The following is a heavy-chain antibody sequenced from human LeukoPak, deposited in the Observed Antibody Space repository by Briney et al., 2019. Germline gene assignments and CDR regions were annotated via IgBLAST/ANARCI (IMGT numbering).Heavy chain of an antibody. CDR3: ARDTGNYGGDWFDP. V-gene: IGHV4-59*01. J-gene: IGHJ5*02. D-gene: IGHD1-7*01. Sequence: PSETLSLTCSVSGGSISGYCWTWIRQPPGKGLEWIGHISYTGNTKYNSSLKSRVTISVDTSKNQLSLNLSSVTAADTALYYCARDTGNYGGDWFDPWGQGTLVTVSS. CDR1: GGSISGYC. CDR2: ISYTGNT.